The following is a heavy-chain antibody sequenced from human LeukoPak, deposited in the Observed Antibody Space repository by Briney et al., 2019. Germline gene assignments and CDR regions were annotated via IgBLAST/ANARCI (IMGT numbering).Heavy chain of an antibody. CDR2: INPNSGGT. Sequence: ASVKVSCKASGYTFTGYYMHWVRQAPGQGLEWMGWINPNSGGTNYARKFQGRVTMTRDTSISTAYMELSRLRSDDTAVYYCARDRIGAGSNWFDPWGQGTLVTVSS. J-gene: IGHJ5*02. CDR1: GYTFTGYY. CDR3: ARDRIGAGSNWFDP. D-gene: IGHD3-10*01. V-gene: IGHV1-2*02.